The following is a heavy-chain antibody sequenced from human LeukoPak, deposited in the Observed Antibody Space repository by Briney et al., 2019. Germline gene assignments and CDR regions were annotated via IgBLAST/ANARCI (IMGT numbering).Heavy chain of an antibody. CDR3: AGDYPGEHNAFDI. CDR2: ITTDGST. J-gene: IGHJ3*02. V-gene: IGHV3-74*01. CDR1: GFNFYNEY. Sequence: QTGGSLRLSCVATGFNFYNEYMHWVRQAPGKGLVWVSRITTDGSTTYADSVRGRFTISRDNAKNTLYLQMNSLRAEDTAVYYCAGDYPGEHNAFDIWGQGTMISVSS. D-gene: IGHD7-27*01.